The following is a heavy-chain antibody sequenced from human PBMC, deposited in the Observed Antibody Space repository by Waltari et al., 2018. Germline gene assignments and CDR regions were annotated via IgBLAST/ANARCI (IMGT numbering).Heavy chain of an antibody. D-gene: IGHD6-6*01. CDR1: GGSISSYY. Sequence: QVQLQESGPGLVKPSETLSLTCTVSGGSISSYYWSWIRQPAGKGLEWIGRIYTSGSTNSTPALKRRVTMSVDTSKDQFSLKLSSVTAADTAVYYCARYSSSFPRYFDLWGRGTLVTVSS. J-gene: IGHJ2*01. CDR3: ARYSSSFPRYFDL. CDR2: IYTSGST. V-gene: IGHV4-4*07.